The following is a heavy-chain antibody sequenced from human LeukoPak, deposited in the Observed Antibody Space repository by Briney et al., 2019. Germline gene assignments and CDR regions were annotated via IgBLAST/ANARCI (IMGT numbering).Heavy chain of an antibody. Sequence: ASVKVSCKASGYTFTNYGINWVRQAPGQGLEWVGWISAYNGDRKYAQKFQDRVTMTADTSTSTAYMELRSLTSDDTAVYFCARGGSSWSAEYFQHWGQGTLVTVSS. D-gene: IGHD6-13*01. CDR2: ISAYNGDR. CDR1: GYTFTNYG. CDR3: ARGGSSWSAEYFQH. J-gene: IGHJ1*01. V-gene: IGHV1-18*01.